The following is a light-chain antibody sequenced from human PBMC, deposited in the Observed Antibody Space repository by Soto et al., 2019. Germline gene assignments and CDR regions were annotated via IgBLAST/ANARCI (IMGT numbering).Light chain of an antibody. J-gene: IGLJ1*01. CDR2: DVT. Sequence: QSALTQPASVSGSPGQSIAISCTGTSSVVGGYNYVSWYQQHPGKAPKLIIYDVTNRPSGVSNRFSGSKSGNTASLTISGLQAEDGADYYCGSYTSRSTYVFGTGTKVTVL. CDR3: GSYTSRSTYV. CDR1: SSVVGGYNY. V-gene: IGLV2-14*01.